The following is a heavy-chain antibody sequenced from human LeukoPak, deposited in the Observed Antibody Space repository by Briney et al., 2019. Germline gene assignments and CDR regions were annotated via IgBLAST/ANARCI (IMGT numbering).Heavy chain of an antibody. CDR2: IYYSGST. D-gene: IGHD4-17*01. J-gene: IGHJ3*02. V-gene: IGHV4-59*08. CDR1: GGSISSYY. CDR3: ARHDYGDYGAHAFDI. Sequence: SETLSLTCTVSGGSISSYYWSWIRQPPGKGLEWIGYIYYSGSTNYNPSLKSRVTISVDTSKNQFSLKLSSVTAADTALYYCARHDYGDYGAHAFDIWGQGTMVTVSS.